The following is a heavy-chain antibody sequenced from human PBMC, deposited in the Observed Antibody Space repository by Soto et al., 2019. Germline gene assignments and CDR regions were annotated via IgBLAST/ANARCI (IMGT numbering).Heavy chain of an antibody. J-gene: IGHJ6*02. CDR3: ARSRRGAYSSGWYSLSGYYNYGIDV. V-gene: IGHV3-30*03. CDR2: ISYDGSNK. Sequence: SGFTFSSYGMHWVRQAPGKGLEWVAVISYDGSNKYYADSVKGRFTISRDNSKNTLYLQMNSLRAEDTAMYYCARSRRGAYSSGWYSLSGYYNYGIDVWGQGTKVTVSS. D-gene: IGHD6-19*01. CDR1: GFTFSSYG.